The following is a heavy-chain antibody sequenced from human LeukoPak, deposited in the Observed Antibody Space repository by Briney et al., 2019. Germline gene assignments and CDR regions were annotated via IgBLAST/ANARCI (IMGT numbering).Heavy chain of an antibody. Sequence: ASVKVSCKASGYTFTSYDINWVRQATGQGLEWMGWMNPNSGNTGYAQKFQGRVTMTRNTSISTAYMELSSLRSEDTAVYYCARIAATEDNYHYYYYMDVWGKGTTVTISS. J-gene: IGHJ6*03. D-gene: IGHD6-13*01. V-gene: IGHV1-8*01. CDR1: GYTFTSYD. CDR3: ARIAATEDNYHYYYYMDV. CDR2: MNPNSGNT.